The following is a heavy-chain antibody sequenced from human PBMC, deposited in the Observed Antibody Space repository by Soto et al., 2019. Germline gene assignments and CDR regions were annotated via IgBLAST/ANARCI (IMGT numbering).Heavy chain of an antibody. CDR2: ISGSGGST. CDR1: GFTFSSYA. CDR3: EKAGYSSSSFAFDI. D-gene: IGHD6-6*01. Sequence: GGSLRLSCAASGFTFSSYAMSWVRQAPGKGLEWVSAISGSGGSTYYADSVKGRFTISRDNSKNTLYLQMNSLRAEDTSVYYCEKAGYSSSSFAFDIWGQGTMVTVSS. V-gene: IGHV3-23*01. J-gene: IGHJ3*02.